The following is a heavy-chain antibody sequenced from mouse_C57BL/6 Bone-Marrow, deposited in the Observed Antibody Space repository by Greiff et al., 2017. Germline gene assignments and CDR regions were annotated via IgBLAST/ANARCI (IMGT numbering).Heavy chain of an antibody. CDR1: GYTFTSYW. CDR3: ARGRLLREYFDY. D-gene: IGHD2-3*01. Sequence: QVQLQQPGTELVKPGASVKLSCKASGYTFTSYWMHWVKQRPGQGLEWIGNINPSNGGTNYNEKFKSKATLTVDKSSSKAYLQLSSLTSEDSAVYYCARGRLLREYFDYWGQGTTLTVSS. CDR2: INPSNGGT. V-gene: IGHV1-53*01. J-gene: IGHJ2*01.